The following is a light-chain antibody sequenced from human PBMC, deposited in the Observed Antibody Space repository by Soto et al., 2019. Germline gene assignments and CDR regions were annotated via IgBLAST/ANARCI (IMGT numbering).Light chain of an antibody. V-gene: IGKV3-11*01. CDR3: QQPSNWPPIT. J-gene: IGKJ5*01. CDR2: DAS. CDR1: QSVSSY. Sequence: EIVLTQSPATLSLSPGERATLSCRASQSVSSYLAWYQQKPGQAPRLLIYDASNRATGIPARFSGSGSGTDFTLTIISLEPEDTAVYYCQQPSNWPPITFGQGTRLEIK.